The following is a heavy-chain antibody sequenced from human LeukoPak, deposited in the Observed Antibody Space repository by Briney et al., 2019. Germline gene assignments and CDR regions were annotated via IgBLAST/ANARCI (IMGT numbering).Heavy chain of an antibody. CDR2: IYYSGST. CDR1: GGSISSYY. Sequence: SETLSLTCTVSGGSISSYYWSWIRQPPGKGLEWIGYIYYSGSTNYNPSLKSRVTISVDTSKNQFSLKLSSVTAADTAVYYCAREEVPAAMRLPDAFDIWGQGTMVTVSS. D-gene: IGHD2-2*01. V-gene: IGHV4-59*12. J-gene: IGHJ3*02. CDR3: AREEVPAAMRLPDAFDI.